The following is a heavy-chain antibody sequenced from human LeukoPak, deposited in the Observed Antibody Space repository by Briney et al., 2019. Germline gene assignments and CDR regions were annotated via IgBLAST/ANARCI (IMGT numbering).Heavy chain of an antibody. V-gene: IGHV3-74*01. CDR2: IKTDGRTT. J-gene: IGHJ4*02. CDR3: TTGPSYGYEW. D-gene: IGHD3-16*01. Sequence: GGSLRLSCAASGMTFGNHWMHWVRQAPGKGLVWVSLIKTDGRTTIYADSVKGRFTISRDNSKSTLYLQMNSLRAEDTAIYYCTTGPSYGYEWWGQGTVVTVSS. CDR1: GMTFGNHW.